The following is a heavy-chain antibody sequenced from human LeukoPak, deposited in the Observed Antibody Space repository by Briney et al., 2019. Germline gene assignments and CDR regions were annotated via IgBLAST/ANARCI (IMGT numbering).Heavy chain of an antibody. CDR3: ARALTDTTLESFDQ. Sequence: GGSLRLSCAASGFTFRSHGMNWVRQAPGKGLEWVSGISPSGEITYYTDSVKGRFTISRDNPKNSLYLQMNNLRDEDTAVYYCARALTDTTLESFDQWGQGTLVAVSS. J-gene: IGHJ4*02. CDR1: GFTFRSHG. D-gene: IGHD1-1*01. V-gene: IGHV3-23*01. CDR2: ISPSGEIT.